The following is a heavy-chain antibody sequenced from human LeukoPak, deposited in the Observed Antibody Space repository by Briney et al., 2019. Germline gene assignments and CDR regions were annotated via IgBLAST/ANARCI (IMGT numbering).Heavy chain of an antibody. J-gene: IGHJ6*02. CDR1: GGTFSSYA. CDR2: IIPILGIA. D-gene: IGHD2-2*01. CDR3: ARADIVVVPGAPEGDDYYYYGMDV. Sequence: GASVKVSCKASGGTFSSYAISWVRQAPGQGLEWMGRIIPILGIANYAQKFQGRVTITADKSTSTAYMELSSLRSEDAAVYYCARADIVVVPGAPEGDDYYYYGMDVWGQGTTVTVSS. V-gene: IGHV1-69*04.